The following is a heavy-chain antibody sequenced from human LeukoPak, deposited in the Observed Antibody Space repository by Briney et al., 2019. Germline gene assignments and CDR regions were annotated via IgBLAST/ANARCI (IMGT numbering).Heavy chain of an antibody. CDR1: GFTFSSYE. D-gene: IGHD3-22*01. J-gene: IGHJ6*04. V-gene: IGHV3-48*03. CDR2: ISSSGSTI. CDR3: AELGITMIEGV. Sequence: GGSLRLSCAASGFTFSSYEMNWVRKAPGKGLEWVSYISSSGSTIYYADSVKGRFTIYRDNAKNSLYLQMNSLRAEDTAVYYCAELGITMIEGVWGKGTTVTISS.